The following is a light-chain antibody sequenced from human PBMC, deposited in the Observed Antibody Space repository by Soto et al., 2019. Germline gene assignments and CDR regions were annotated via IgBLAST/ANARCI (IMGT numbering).Light chain of an antibody. J-gene: IGLJ2*01. CDR1: SSDVGSYNL. V-gene: IGLV2-23*02. CDR3: CSYAGNSTFVV. Sequence: QSALTQPASVSGSPGQSSTISCTGTSSDVGSYNLVSWYQQHPGKAPKLMIYEVSKRPSGVSNRFSGSKSGNTASLTISGLQAEDEADYYCCSYAGNSTFVVFGGGTKLTVL. CDR2: EVS.